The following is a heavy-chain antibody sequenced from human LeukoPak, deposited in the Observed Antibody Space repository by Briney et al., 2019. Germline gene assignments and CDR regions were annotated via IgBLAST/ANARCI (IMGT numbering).Heavy chain of an antibody. D-gene: IGHD2-2*01. CDR2: ISSSGSTI. J-gene: IGHJ6*02. V-gene: IGHV3-11*01. CDR3: ARVGYCSSTSCYEGPNYYYYYGMDV. CDR1: GFTFSDYY. Sequence: GGSLRLSCAASGFTFSDYYMSWLRQAPGKGLEWVSYISSSGSTIYYADSVKGRFTISRDNAKNSLYLQMNSLRAEDTAVYYCARVGYCSSTSCYEGPNYYYYYGMDVWGQGTTVTVSS.